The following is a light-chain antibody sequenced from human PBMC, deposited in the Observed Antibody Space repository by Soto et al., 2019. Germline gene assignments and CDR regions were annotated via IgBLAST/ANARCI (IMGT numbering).Light chain of an antibody. CDR3: QQSYSTPLYT. Sequence: DIQMTQSTSSLSASVGDRVTITCRASQSISSYLNWYQQKPGKAPKLLIYAASSLQSGVPSMCSGSGSGTDFTLTISSLQPEDFATYYCQQSYSTPLYTFGQGTKLEIK. J-gene: IGKJ2*01. CDR1: QSISSY. V-gene: IGKV1-39*01. CDR2: AAS.